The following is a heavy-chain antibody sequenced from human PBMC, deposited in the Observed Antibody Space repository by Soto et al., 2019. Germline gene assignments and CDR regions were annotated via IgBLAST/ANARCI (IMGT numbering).Heavy chain of an antibody. V-gene: IGHV3-23*01. J-gene: IGHJ4*02. D-gene: IGHD6-6*01. CDR3: AKDWKSDLLYSSSSGDY. CDR2: ISGSGGST. Sequence: GGSLRLSCAASGFTFSSYAMSWVRQAPGKGLEWVSAISGSGGSTYYADSVKGRFTISRDNSKNTLYLQMNSLRAEDTAVYYCAKDWKSDLLYSSSSGDYWGQGTLVTVSS. CDR1: GFTFSSYA.